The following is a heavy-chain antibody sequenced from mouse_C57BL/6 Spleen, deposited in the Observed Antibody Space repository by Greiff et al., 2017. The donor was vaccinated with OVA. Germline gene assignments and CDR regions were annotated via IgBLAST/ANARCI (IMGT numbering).Heavy chain of an antibody. CDR3: ARHGNYDGFAY. V-gene: IGHV1-20*01. Sequence: EVQLQQSGPELVKPGDSVKISCKASGYSFTGYFMNWVMQSHGKSLEWIGRINPYNGDTFYNQKFKGKATLTVDKSSSTAHMELRSLTSEDPAVYYCARHGNYDGFAYWGQGTLVTVSA. J-gene: IGHJ3*01. CDR1: GYSFTGYF. CDR2: INPYNGDT. D-gene: IGHD2-1*01.